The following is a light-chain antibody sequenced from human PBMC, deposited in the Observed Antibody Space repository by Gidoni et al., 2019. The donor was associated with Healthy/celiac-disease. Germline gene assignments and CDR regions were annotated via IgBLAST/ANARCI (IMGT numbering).Light chain of an antibody. CDR2: YDS. V-gene: IGLV3-21*04. Sequence: SYVRTQPPSVSVAPGKTARITCGGNNIGSKSGHWYQQKPGQAPVLVIYYDSHRPSGIPERFSGSNSGNTATLPISRVAAGDEADYYCQVWDSSSDHHVVFGRGTKLTGL. CDR3: QVWDSSSDHHVV. J-gene: IGLJ2*01. CDR1: NIGSKS.